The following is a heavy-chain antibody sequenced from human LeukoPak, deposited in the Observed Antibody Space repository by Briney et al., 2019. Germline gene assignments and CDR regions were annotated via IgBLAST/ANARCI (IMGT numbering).Heavy chain of an antibody. D-gene: IGHD3-3*01. CDR3: AKGMYYDFWSAHDY. CDR1: GFTFSSYA. J-gene: IGHJ4*02. Sequence: GGSLRLSCAASGFTFSSYAMSWVRQAPGKGLEWVSAISGSGGSTYYADSVKGRFTISRDNSKNTLYLQMNSLRAEDTVVYYCAKGMYYDFWSAHDYWGQGTLVTVSS. CDR2: ISGSGGST. V-gene: IGHV3-23*01.